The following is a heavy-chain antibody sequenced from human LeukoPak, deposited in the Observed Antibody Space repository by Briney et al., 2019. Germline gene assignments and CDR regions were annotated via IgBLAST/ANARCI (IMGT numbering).Heavy chain of an antibody. CDR2: IYYSGTT. CDR3: ARSGNYDSSGHDY. V-gene: IGHV4-31*03. CDR1: GGSISSGDFY. J-gene: IGHJ4*02. Sequence: PSETLSLTCTVSGGSISSGDFYWSWIRQHPGKGLEWIGYIYYSGTTYYSPSLKSRVTISLDTTKSQFSLKLSSVTAADTAVYYCARSGNYDSSGHDYWGQGTLVTVSS. D-gene: IGHD3-22*01.